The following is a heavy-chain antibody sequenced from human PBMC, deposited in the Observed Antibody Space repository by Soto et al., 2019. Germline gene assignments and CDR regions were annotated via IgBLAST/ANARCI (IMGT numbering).Heavy chain of an antibody. CDR2: IIPMSGTP. CDR3: AITPGGSHHALYLMDV. CDR1: GESFSDFA. D-gene: IGHD3-10*01. J-gene: IGHJ6*02. V-gene: IGHV1-69*19. Sequence: QVQLVQSGAEVRKPGSSVKVSCKSSGESFSDFAISWVRQAPGKGLEWMGGIIPMSGTPNYAQRFQGRVLITADVSAKTAYMDLTNLRYEDKAVYYCAITPGGSHHALYLMDVWGQGTTVTVSS.